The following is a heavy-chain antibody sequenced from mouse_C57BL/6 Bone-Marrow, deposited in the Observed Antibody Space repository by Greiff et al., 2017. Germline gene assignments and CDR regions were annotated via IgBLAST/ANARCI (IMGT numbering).Heavy chain of an antibody. Sequence: QVQLKESGAELARPGASVKLSCKASGYTFTSYGISWVKQRTGQGLEWIGEIYPRSGNTYYNEKFKGKATLTADKSSSTAYMELRSLTSEDSAVYFCARGDYYAMDYWGQETSVTVSS. CDR3: ARGDYYAMDY. V-gene: IGHV1-81*01. CDR2: IYPRSGNT. CDR1: GYTFTSYG. J-gene: IGHJ4*01.